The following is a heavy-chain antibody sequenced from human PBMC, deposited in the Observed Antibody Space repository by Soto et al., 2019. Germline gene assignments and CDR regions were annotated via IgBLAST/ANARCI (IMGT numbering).Heavy chain of an antibody. CDR2: ISAYNGNT. CDR3: ARGPSLIAAVGLLDY. V-gene: IGHV1-18*01. J-gene: IGHJ4*02. D-gene: IGHD6-13*01. Sequence: ASVKVSCKASGYTFTSYGISWVRQAPGQGLEWMGWISAYNGNTNYAQKLQGRVTMTTDKSTSTAYMELRSLRSDDTAVYYCARGPSLIAAVGLLDYWGQGTLVTVSS. CDR1: GYTFTSYG.